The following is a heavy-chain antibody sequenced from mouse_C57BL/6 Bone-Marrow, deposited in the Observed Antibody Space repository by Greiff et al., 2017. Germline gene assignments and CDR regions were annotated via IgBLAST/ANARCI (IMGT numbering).Heavy chain of an antibody. D-gene: IGHD1-1*01. J-gene: IGHJ2*01. CDR2: INPYNGGT. Sequence: SGPVLVKPGASVKMSCKASGYTFTDYYMNWVKQSHGKSLEWIGVINPYNGGTSYNQKFKGKATLTVDKSSSTAYMELNSLTSEDSAVYYCARALIYYGSSDYWGQGTTLTVSS. CDR3: ARALIYYGSSDY. CDR1: GYTFTDYY. V-gene: IGHV1-19*01.